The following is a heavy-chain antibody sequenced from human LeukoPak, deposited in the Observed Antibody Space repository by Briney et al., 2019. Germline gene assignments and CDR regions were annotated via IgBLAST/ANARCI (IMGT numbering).Heavy chain of an antibody. CDR2: IYSGGST. CDR3: AREVVVASDAFDI. Sequence: GGSLRLSCAASGFTVSSNYMSWVRQAPGKGLEWVSVIYSGGSTYYADSVKGRFTISRDNSKNTLYLQMNSLRADDTAVYYCAREVVVASDAFDIWGQGTMVTVSP. D-gene: IGHD2-15*01. CDR1: GFTVSSNY. J-gene: IGHJ3*02. V-gene: IGHV3-66*01.